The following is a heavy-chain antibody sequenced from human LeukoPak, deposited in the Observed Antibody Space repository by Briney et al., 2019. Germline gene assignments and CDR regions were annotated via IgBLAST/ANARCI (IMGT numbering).Heavy chain of an antibody. Sequence: GGSLRLSCAASGFIVSSNYMSWVRQAPGKGLEWVSGIQRDGSSPTYADSVKGRFTISRDSAKGSVYLQMNILRAEDTAVYYCSRGHYGPDYWGQGTLVTVSS. J-gene: IGHJ4*02. CDR1: GFIVSSNY. D-gene: IGHD3-16*01. V-gene: IGHV3-74*01. CDR3: SRGHYGPDY. CDR2: IQRDGSSP.